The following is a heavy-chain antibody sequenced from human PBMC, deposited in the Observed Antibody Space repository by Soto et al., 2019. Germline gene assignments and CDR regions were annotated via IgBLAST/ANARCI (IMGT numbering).Heavy chain of an antibody. CDR2: ISYDGSNK. CDR3: ARASSGYYYDY. Sequence: QVPLVESGGGVVQPGRSLRLSCAASGFTFSSYAMHWVRQAPGKGLEWVAVISYDGSNKYYADSVKGRFTISRDNSKNTLYLQMNSLRAEDTAVYYCARASSGYYYDYWGQGTLVTVSS. V-gene: IGHV3-30-3*01. CDR1: GFTFSSYA. J-gene: IGHJ4*02. D-gene: IGHD3-22*01.